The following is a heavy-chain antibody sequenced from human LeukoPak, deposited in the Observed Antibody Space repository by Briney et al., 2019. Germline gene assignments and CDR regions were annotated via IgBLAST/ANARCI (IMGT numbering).Heavy chain of an antibody. CDR2: INHSGST. CDR3: ARDLAYYYYYYMDV. CDR1: GVSFSGYY. Sequence: TSETLSLTCAVYGVSFSGYYWSWIRQPPGKGLEWIGEINHSGSTNYNPSLKSRVTISVDTSKNQFSLKLSSVTAADTAVYYCARDLAYYYYYYMDVWGKGTTVTISS. J-gene: IGHJ6*03. V-gene: IGHV4-34*01.